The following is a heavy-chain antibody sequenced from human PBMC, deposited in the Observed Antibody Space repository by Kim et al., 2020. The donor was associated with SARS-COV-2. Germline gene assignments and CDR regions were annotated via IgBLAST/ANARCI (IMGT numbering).Heavy chain of an antibody. CDR1: GFTFSSYW. CDR2: IKPAGSEK. J-gene: IGHJ6*02. Sequence: GGSLRLSCEASGFTFSSYWMTWVRQVPGKGLEWVANIKPAGSEKYYVDSAKGRFTISRDNAKDSLSLQMNSLRVEDTAVYYCTRGTNLDVWGHGTTVTVS. CDR3: TRGTNLDV. D-gene: IGHD1-1*01. V-gene: IGHV3-7*01.